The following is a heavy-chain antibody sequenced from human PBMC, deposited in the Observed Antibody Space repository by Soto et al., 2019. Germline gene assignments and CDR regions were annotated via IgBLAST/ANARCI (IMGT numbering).Heavy chain of an antibody. J-gene: IGHJ6*02. Sequence: ASVKVSCKASGYTFTSYGISWVRQAPGQGLEWMGWISAYNGNTNYAQKLQGRVTMTTDTSTSTAYMELRSLRSDDTAVYYCARRDYSYYYYGMDVWGQGTTVTGSS. CDR2: ISAYNGNT. D-gene: IGHD4-4*01. CDR1: GYTFTSYG. V-gene: IGHV1-18*01. CDR3: ARRDYSYYYYGMDV.